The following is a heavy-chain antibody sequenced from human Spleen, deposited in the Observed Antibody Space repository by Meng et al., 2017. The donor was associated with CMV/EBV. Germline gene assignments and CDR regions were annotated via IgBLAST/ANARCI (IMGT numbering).Heavy chain of an antibody. CDR2: INPNSGGT. D-gene: IGHD2-15*01. J-gene: IGHJ3*02. Sequence: ASVKVSCKASGGTFSSYAISWVRQAPGQGLEWMGWINPNSGGTNYAQKFQGRVTMTRDTSITTAYMELSRLRSDDTAVYYCARWAATNDAFDIWGQGTMVTVSS. CDR3: ARWAATNDAFDI. V-gene: IGHV1-2*02. CDR1: GGTFSSYA.